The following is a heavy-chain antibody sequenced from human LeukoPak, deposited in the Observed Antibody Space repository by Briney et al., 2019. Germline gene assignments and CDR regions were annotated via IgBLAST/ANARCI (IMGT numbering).Heavy chain of an antibody. CDR1: GGSFSGYY. J-gene: IGHJ6*03. D-gene: IGHD2-2*01. CDR2: INHSGST. Sequence: PSETLSLTCAVYGGSFSGYYWSWIRQPPGKGLEWIGEINHSGSTNYNPSLKSRVTISVDTSKNQFSLKLSSVTAADTAVYCCARAVVPAAYNYYYYYMDVWGKGTTVTISS. V-gene: IGHV4-34*01. CDR3: ARAVVPAAYNYYYYYMDV.